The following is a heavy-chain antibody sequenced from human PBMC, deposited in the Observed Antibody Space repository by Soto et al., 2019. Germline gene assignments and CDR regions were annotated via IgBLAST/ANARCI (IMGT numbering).Heavy chain of an antibody. J-gene: IGHJ5*02. D-gene: IGHD1-26*01. Sequence: QVQLVESGGGVVQPGMSLRLSCAASGLTFSSHGMHWVRQAPGKGLEWVATIWYDGSNKYYADSVKGRFTISRDNSKNTLYVQMNSLRVEDTAVYYCARGVGATMRMDTWGQGTLVTVSS. V-gene: IGHV3-33*01. CDR3: ARGVGATMRMDT. CDR1: GLTFSSHG. CDR2: IWYDGSNK.